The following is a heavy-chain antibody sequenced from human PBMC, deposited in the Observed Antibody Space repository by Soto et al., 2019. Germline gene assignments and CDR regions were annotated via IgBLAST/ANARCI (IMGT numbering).Heavy chain of an antibody. Sequence: EVQLLESGGGLVQPGGSVRLSCAASGFTFSSYAMSWVRQAPGKGLEWVSAISGSGGRTYYADSVKGRFTISRDNSKNPLYLQMNSLRAEDTAVYYCAKDGTSLIFGVVTSGGYFDYWGQGTLVTVSS. CDR3: AKDGTSLIFGVVTSGGYFDY. D-gene: IGHD3-3*01. J-gene: IGHJ4*02. CDR2: ISGSGGRT. CDR1: GFTFSSYA. V-gene: IGHV3-23*01.